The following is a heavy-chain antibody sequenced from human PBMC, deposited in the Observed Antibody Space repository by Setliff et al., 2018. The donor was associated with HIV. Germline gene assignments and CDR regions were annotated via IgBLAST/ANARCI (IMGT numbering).Heavy chain of an antibody. J-gene: IGHJ6*03. Sequence: SETLSLTCTVSGGSISSSSYYWGWIRQPPGKGLEWIGSISYSGNIYYNASLRSRVTISLDTSKRQLSLRLTSVTAADTAVYYCARHVILLEWLSYFYMDVWGKGATVTVSS. V-gene: IGHV4-39*01. CDR3: ARHVILLEWLSYFYMDV. D-gene: IGHD6-19*01. CDR1: GGSISSSSYY. CDR2: ISYSGNI.